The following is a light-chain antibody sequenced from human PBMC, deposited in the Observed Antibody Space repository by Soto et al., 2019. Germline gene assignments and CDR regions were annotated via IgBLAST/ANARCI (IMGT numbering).Light chain of an antibody. CDR3: QQYNSY. Sequence: DIQMTQSPSTLSASVGDRVTITCRASPSISNWLAWYQQKPGKAPKLLIYDASSLESGVPSRFSGSGSGTEFTLTISSLQPDDFATYDCQQYNSYFGQGTKLEIK. CDR2: DAS. J-gene: IGKJ2*01. CDR1: PSISNW. V-gene: IGKV1-5*01.